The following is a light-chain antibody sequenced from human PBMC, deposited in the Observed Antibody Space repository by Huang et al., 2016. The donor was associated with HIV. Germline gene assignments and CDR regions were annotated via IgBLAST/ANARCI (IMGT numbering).Light chain of an antibody. CDR1: QNIGTS. CDR3: QQRSNWPLT. Sequence: EIVLTQSPVTLSLSPGKRATFSCRASQNIGTSLAWYQHQPGQAPRLLVYDASIRATDIPARFSGSGSGTDFTLTINSLDPEDFAVYYCQQRSNWPLTFGGGTKLEIK. J-gene: IGKJ4*01. V-gene: IGKV3-11*01. CDR2: DAS.